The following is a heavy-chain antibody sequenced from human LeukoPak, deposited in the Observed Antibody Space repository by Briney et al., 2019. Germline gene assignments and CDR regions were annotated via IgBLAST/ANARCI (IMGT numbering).Heavy chain of an antibody. CDR3: AREFEPDYFDY. D-gene: IGHD1-14*01. V-gene: IGHV3-21*01. CDR2: ISSSGLYI. Sequence: PGGSLRLSCTVSGFTFSGYTMHWVRQAPGKGLEWVSSISSSGLYIYFADSLKGRFTISRDNAKNSLYLQVNSLRAKDTAVYYCAREFEPDYFDYWGQGILVTVSS. CDR1: GFTFSGYT. J-gene: IGHJ4*02.